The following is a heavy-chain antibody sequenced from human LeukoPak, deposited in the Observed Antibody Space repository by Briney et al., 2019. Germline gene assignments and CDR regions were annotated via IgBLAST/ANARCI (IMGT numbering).Heavy chain of an antibody. V-gene: IGHV3-23*01. Sequence: PGGSLRLSCTASGFSFNNNAMTWVRQVPAKGLEWVSSITTGGETTYYADSVKGRFTISRDNSKNTLYLQMNSLRAEDTAVYYCARELGFDYWGQGTLVTVSS. J-gene: IGHJ4*02. D-gene: IGHD3-16*01. CDR2: ITTGGETT. CDR1: GFSFNNNA. CDR3: ARELGFDY.